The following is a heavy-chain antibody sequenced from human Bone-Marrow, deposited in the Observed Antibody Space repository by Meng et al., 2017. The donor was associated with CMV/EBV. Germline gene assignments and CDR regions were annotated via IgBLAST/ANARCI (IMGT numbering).Heavy chain of an antibody. CDR1: GYTLISYG. V-gene: IGHV1-18*01. CDR3: AREVGGYWSKGVCSNNDGMDV. CDR2: ISAYNGNT. J-gene: IGHJ6*02. Sequence: GSVKESCKASGYTLISYGISWVRQAPGQGREWMGWISAYNGNTIYAQKLQGRVTMTTDTSTSTAYMELRSLRSDDTAVYYCAREVGGYWSKGVCSNNDGMDVWGQGTTVTVSS. D-gene: IGHD2-8*01.